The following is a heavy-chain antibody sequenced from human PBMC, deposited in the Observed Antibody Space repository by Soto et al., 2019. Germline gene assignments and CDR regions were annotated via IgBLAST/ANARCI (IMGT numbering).Heavy chain of an antibody. CDR3: AKDVESIQWYFDL. Sequence: GGSLRLSCESSGLSVTSHAMSWGRRAPGKGLECVSGVSGSGSNTYYADSLKGRCTISKDTSRNTLFLQMKSLRAEDTAVYYCAKDVESIQWYFDLWGRGTLVTVSS. J-gene: IGHJ2*01. V-gene: IGHV3-23*01. D-gene: IGHD1-1*01. CDR2: VSGSGSNT. CDR1: GLSVTSHA.